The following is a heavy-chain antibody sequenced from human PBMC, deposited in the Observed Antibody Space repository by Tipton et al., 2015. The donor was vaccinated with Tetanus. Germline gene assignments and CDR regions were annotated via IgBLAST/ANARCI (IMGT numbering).Heavy chain of an antibody. V-gene: IGHV3-9*01. Sequence: SLRLSCAASGFTIEDYAMHWVRQAPGKGLERVSSISWDSGSKVYEDSVKVRFSISRDNAENSLYLQMNSLRAEDTALYYCAKDRRTYDFWSGHYRGLYGMDIWGQGTTVTVSS. J-gene: IGHJ6*02. CDR3: AKDRRTYDFWSGHYRGLYGMDI. CDR2: ISWDSGSK. CDR1: GFTIEDYA. D-gene: IGHD3-3*01.